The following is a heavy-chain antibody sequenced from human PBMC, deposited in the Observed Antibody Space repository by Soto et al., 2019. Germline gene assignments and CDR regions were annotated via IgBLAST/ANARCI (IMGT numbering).Heavy chain of an antibody. Sequence: PSETLSLTCAVSGGSISSGSYYWSWLRQPPGKGLEWIGYNSYSGSTDYNPSLKSRVTISVDTSKNQFSLKLSSATAADTAVYYCARHGGSYSFDYWGQGTLVTVSS. V-gene: IGHV4-61*01. J-gene: IGHJ4*02. D-gene: IGHD1-26*01. CDR2: NSYSGST. CDR1: GGSISSGSYY. CDR3: ARHGGSYSFDY.